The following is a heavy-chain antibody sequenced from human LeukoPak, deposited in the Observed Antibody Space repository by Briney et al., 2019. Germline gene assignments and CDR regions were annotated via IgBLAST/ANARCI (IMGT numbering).Heavy chain of an antibody. CDR1: GGSISSYY. V-gene: IGHV4-59*01. J-gene: IGHJ4*02. CDR3: AREDTAMGT. CDR2: IYYSGST. Sequence: SETLSLTCTVPGGSISSYYWSWIRQPPGKGLEWIGYIYYSGSTNYNPSLKSRVTISVDTSKNQFSLKLSSVTAADTAVYYCAREDTAMGTWGQGTLVTVSS. D-gene: IGHD5-18*01.